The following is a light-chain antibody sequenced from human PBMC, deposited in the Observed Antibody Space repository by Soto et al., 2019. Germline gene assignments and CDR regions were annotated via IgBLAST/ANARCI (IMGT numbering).Light chain of an antibody. V-gene: IGKV1-5*01. J-gene: IGKJ1*01. CDR2: DAS. Sequence: DIQLTQSPSFLSASVGDRVTITCRASQSISSWLAWYQQKPGKAPKLLIYDASSLESGVPSRFSGSGSGTEFTLTISSLQPDDFATYYCQQYNNYSWTFGQGTKVDIK. CDR3: QQYNNYSWT. CDR1: QSISSW.